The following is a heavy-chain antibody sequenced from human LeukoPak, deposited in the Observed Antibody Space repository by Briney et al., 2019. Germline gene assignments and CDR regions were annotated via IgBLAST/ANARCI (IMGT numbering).Heavy chain of an antibody. Sequence: SQTLSLTCAVSADSVSSNSVAWNWIRQSPSRGLEWLGRTYYRSKWYNDYAVSVKSRITINPDTSKNQFSLQLNSVTPEDTAVYYCARGVGQNWFDPWGQGTLVTVPS. CDR1: ADSVSSNSVA. CDR3: ARGVGQNWFDP. J-gene: IGHJ5*02. V-gene: IGHV6-1*01. D-gene: IGHD1-26*01. CDR2: TYYRSKWYN.